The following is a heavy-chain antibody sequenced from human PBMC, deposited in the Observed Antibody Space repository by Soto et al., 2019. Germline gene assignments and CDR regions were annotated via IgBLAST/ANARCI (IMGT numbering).Heavy chain of an antibody. Sequence: GGSLRLSCAVSGITVSSYYMSWVRQAAGKGLEWVSVIYAGTITYYADSVKGRFTIYRDNSKNALNLEMNSLRVEDTAVYYCARIPYDNSGTIFDYWGQGTLVTVSA. CDR3: ARIPYDNSGTIFDY. J-gene: IGHJ4*02. D-gene: IGHD3-22*01. CDR2: IYAGTIT. V-gene: IGHV3-53*01. CDR1: GITVSSYY.